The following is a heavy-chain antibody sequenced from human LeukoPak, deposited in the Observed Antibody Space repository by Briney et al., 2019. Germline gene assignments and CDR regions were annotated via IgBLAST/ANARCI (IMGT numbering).Heavy chain of an antibody. CDR2: ISNNGDST. CDR1: GFTFSTYS. J-gene: IGHJ4*02. Sequence: GGSLRLSCAASGFTFSTYSMTWVRQPPGKGLEYVSAISNNGDSTHYANSVKGRFTISRDYSKNTLYLQMGSLRAVDMAVYYCATEGAVNDYGAHRPFDYWGQGTLVTVSS. CDR3: ATEGAVNDYGAHRPFDY. V-gene: IGHV3-64*01. D-gene: IGHD4-17*01.